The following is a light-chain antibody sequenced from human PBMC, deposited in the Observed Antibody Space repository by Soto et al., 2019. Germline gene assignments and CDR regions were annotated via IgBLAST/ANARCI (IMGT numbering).Light chain of an antibody. CDR1: RSVSSY. J-gene: IGKJ1*01. Sequence: EIVLTQSPATLSLSPGERGTLSCRASRSVSSYLAWYQQKPGQAPRLLIYDASNRATGIPARFSGSGSGTDFTLTISSLEPEDFAVYYCQQRSNWPPWTFGQGTKVEIK. V-gene: IGKV3-11*01. CDR2: DAS. CDR3: QQRSNWPPWT.